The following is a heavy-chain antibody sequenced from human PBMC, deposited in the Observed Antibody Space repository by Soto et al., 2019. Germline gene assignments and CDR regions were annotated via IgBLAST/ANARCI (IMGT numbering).Heavy chain of an antibody. CDR2: IKSKTDGGTT. Sequence: EVQLVESGGGLVKPGGSLRLSCAASGFTFSNAWMSWVRQAPGKGLEWVGRIKSKTDGGTTDYAAPVKGRFTISRDDSKNTLYLQMNSLKTEDTAVYYCTTHLTTYIVVVVAATRFFDYWGQGTLVTVSS. V-gene: IGHV3-15*01. J-gene: IGHJ4*02. CDR3: TTHLTTYIVVVVAATRFFDY. CDR1: GFTFSNAW. D-gene: IGHD2-15*01.